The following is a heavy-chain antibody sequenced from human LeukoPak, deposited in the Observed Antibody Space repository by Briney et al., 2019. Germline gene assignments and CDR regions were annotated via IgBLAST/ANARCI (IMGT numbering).Heavy chain of an antibody. CDR2: INHSGST. CDR3: ARGFKYYDFWSGYYERAGQRDNWFDP. V-gene: IGHV4-34*01. D-gene: IGHD3-3*01. Sequence: KASETLSLTCAVYGGSFSGYYWSWIRQPPGKGLEWIGEINHSGSTNYNPSLKSRVTISVDTSKNQFSLKLSSVTAADTAVYYCARGFKYYDFWSGYYERAGQRDNWFDPWGQGTLVTVSS. CDR1: GGSFSGYY. J-gene: IGHJ5*02.